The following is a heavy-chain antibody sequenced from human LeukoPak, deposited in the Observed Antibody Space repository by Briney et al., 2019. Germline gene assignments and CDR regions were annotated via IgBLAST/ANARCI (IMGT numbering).Heavy chain of an antibody. CDR1: GGSFSGYY. V-gene: IGHV4-34*01. CDR2: INHSGST. D-gene: IGHD3-10*01. J-gene: IGHJ6*03. CDR3: ARGSTMVRGVTYYYYYYMDV. Sequence: PSETLSLTCAVYGGSFSGYYWSWIRQPPGKGLELIGEINHSGSTNYNPSLKSRVTISVDTSKNQFSLKLSSVAAADTAVYYCARGSTMVRGVTYYYYYYMDVWGKGTTVTVSS.